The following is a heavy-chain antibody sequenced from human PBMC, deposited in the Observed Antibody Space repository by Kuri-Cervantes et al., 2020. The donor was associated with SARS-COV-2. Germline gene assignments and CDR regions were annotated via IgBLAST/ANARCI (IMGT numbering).Heavy chain of an antibody. CDR2: ISSSSTI. CDR1: GFTFSSYS. CDR3: AKDPAQYDSSGYYYEGDFDY. Sequence: GGSLRLSCAASGFTFSSYSMNWVRQAPGKGLEWVSYISSSSTIYYADCVKGRFTIARDNTTNSLYLQMNSLRAEDTAVYYCAKDPAQYDSSGYYYEGDFDYWGQGTLVTVSS. D-gene: IGHD3-22*01. V-gene: IGHV3-48*01. J-gene: IGHJ4*02.